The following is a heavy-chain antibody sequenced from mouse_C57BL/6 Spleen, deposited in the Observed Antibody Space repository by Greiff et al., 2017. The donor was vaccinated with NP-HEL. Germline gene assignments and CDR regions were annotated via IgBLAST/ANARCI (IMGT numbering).Heavy chain of an antibody. CDR3: AREEFYYGSSYEYFDV. Sequence: VQLQQSGPELVKPGASVKISCKASGYAFSSSWMNWVKQRPGKGLEWIGRIYPGDGDTNYNGKFKGKATLTADKSSSTAYMQLSSLTSEDSAVYFCAREEFYYGSSYEYFDVWGTRTTVTVSS. D-gene: IGHD1-1*01. CDR2: IYPGDGDT. J-gene: IGHJ1*03. CDR1: GYAFSSSW. V-gene: IGHV1-82*01.